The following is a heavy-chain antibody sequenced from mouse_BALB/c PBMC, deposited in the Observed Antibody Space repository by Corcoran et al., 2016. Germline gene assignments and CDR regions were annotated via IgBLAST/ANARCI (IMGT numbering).Heavy chain of an antibody. CDR2: IYPGSGNT. CDR3: ARHYGNYWFAY. CDR1: GYTFTDYY. D-gene: IGHD2-1*01. V-gene: IGHV1-84*02. J-gene: IGHJ3*01. Sequence: QIQLQQSGPELVKPGASVKISCKASGYTFTDYYINWVKQKPGQGLEWIGWIYPGSGNTKYNEKFKGKATLTVDPSSSTAYMQLSSLTSEDTAVYFCARHYGNYWFAYWGQGTLVTVSA.